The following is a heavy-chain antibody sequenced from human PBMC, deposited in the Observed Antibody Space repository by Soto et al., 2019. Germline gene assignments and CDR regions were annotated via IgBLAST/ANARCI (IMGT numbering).Heavy chain of an antibody. V-gene: IGHV4-39*01. J-gene: IGHJ4*02. D-gene: IGHD6-13*01. Sequence: QLQLQESGPGLVKPSETLSLTCTVSGGSISSSSYYWGWIRQPPGKGLEWIGSIYYSGSTYYNPSLKSRVTISVDTSKNQFSLKLSSVTAADTAVYYCARRGIAAALDYWGQGTLVTVSS. CDR2: IYYSGST. CDR3: ARRGIAAALDY. CDR1: GGSISSSSYY.